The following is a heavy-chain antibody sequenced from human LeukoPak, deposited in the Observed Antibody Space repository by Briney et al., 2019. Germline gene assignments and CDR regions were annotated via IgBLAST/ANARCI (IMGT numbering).Heavy chain of an antibody. CDR2: INSDGSSI. V-gene: IGHV3-74*01. CDR3: ARDLQLWATRDTRGGALVGY. D-gene: IGHD5-18*01. CDR1: GFTFSSHW. J-gene: IGHJ4*02. Sequence: GGSLRLSCAASGFTFSSHWMHWVRQAPGKGLVWVPRINSDGSSISYADSVKGRFTISRDNAKNTLYLQMNSLRAEDTAVYYCARDLQLWATRDTRGGALVGYWGQGTLVTVSS.